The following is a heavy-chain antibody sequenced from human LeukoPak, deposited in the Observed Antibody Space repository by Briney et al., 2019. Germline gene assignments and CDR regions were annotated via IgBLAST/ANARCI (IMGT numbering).Heavy chain of an antibody. CDR1: GYTFTGYY. CDR3: AKVIAGAVAFDY. D-gene: IGHD6-19*01. CDR2: INPTTSDT. J-gene: IGHJ4*02. Sequence: ASVKVSCKASGYTFTGYYIHWVRQAPGQGLEWMGWINPTTSDTQYAQEFQGRVTLTSDTSISTAYMELNRLRSDDTAIYYCAKVIAGAVAFDYWGQGTLVTVSS. V-gene: IGHV1-2*02.